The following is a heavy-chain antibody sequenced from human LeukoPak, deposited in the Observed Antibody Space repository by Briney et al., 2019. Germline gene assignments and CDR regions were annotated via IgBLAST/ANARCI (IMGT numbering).Heavy chain of an antibody. CDR3: ARGPLLKVDL. D-gene: IGHD2-8*01. V-gene: IGHV4-34*01. CDR2: INHSGTT. J-gene: IGHJ4*02. Sequence: SETLSLTCAVYGRCFSGYYWSWIRQPPEKGLEWIGEINHSGTTNYNPSLKSRVTISVDTTKNQFSLKLSSVTAADTAVYYCARGPLLKVDLWGQGALVTVSS. CDR1: GRCFSGYY.